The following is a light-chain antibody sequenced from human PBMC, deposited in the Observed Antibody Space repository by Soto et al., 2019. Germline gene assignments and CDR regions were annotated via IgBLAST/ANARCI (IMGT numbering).Light chain of an antibody. V-gene: IGKV3-20*01. CDR3: QQHGTSTLD. CDR1: DSVDFNY. CDR2: GAS. J-gene: IGKJ4*01. Sequence: EIVLTQSPGTLSLPPGERATLSCRASDSVDFNYLAWYQQTPGQAPRLLIYGASNRATGVPDRFGGSGSGTDFTLTISRLEPEDFALYYCQQHGTSTLDVGGGTKVEIK.